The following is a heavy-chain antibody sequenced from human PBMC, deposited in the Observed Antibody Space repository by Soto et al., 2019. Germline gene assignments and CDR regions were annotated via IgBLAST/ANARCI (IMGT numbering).Heavy chain of an antibody. CDR2: ISYDGSNK. J-gene: IGHJ3*02. D-gene: IGHD2-15*01. V-gene: IGHV3-30-3*01. Sequence: QVQLVESGGGVVQPGRSLRLSCAASGFTFSSYAMHWVRQAPGKGLEWVAVISYDGSNKYYADSVKGRFTISRDNSKNTLYLQMNSLRAEDTAVYYCARDGDIVPAFDIWGQGTMVTVSS. CDR3: ARDGDIVPAFDI. CDR1: GFTFSSYA.